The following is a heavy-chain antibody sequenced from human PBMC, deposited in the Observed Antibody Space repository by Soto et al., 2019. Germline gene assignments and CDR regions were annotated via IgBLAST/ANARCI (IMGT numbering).Heavy chain of an antibody. J-gene: IGHJ5*02. CDR2: INHSGST. D-gene: IGHD2-21*01. CDR3: ARQPTTGDTDLWFDP. CDR1: GGSSSGYY. V-gene: IGHV4-34*01. Sequence: LVTLSLTCAVEGGSSSGYYWSWISKPPGKGLEWIGEINHSGSTNYNPSLASRVSVSVDTSKNEFSLKLRSVTAADTAVYYCARQPTTGDTDLWFDPWGQGTLVTVSS.